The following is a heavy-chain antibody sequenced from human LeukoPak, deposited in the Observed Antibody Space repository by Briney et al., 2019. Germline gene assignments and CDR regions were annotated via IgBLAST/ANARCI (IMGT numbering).Heavy chain of an antibody. Sequence: SVKVSCKASGGTFSSYAISWVRQAPGQGLEWMGGIIPIFGTANYAQKFQGRVTITADESTSTAYMELSSMKASDTAMYYCARNRAQYSSSSDYWAREPWSPSPQ. J-gene: IGHJ4*02. CDR2: IIPIFGTA. CDR1: GGTFSSYA. D-gene: IGHD6-13*01. CDR3: ARNRAQYSSSSDY. V-gene: IGHV1-69*13.